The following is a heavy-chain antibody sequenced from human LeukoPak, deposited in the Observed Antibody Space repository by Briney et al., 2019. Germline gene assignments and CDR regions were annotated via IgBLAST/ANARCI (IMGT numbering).Heavy chain of an antibody. CDR1: GGSFSGYY. J-gene: IGHJ5*02. CDR2: TNHSGST. Sequence: SETLSLTCAVYGGSFSGYYWSWIRQPPGKGLEWIGETNHSGSTNYNPSLKSRVTISVDTSKNQFSLKLSSVTAADTAVYYCARHSTTMVRGVIITWGQGTLVTVSS. CDR3: ARHSTTMVRGVIIT. D-gene: IGHD3-10*01. V-gene: IGHV4-34*01.